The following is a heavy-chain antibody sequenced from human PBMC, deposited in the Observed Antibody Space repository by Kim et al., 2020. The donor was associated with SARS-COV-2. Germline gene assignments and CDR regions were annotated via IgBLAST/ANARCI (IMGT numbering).Heavy chain of an antibody. J-gene: IGHJ4*02. V-gene: IGHV1-24*01. Sequence: ASVKVSCKVSGYTLTELSMHWVRQAPGKGLEWMGGFDPEDGETIYAQKFQGRVTMTEDTSTDTAYMELSSLRSEDTAVYYCATTPYCSSTSCAGFDYWGQGTLVTVSS. D-gene: IGHD2-2*01. CDR1: GYTLTELS. CDR3: ATTPYCSSTSCAGFDY. CDR2: FDPEDGET.